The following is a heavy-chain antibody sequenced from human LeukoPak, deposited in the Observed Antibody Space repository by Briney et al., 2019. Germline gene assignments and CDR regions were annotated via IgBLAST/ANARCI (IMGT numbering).Heavy chain of an antibody. CDR1: GGTFSSYT. J-gene: IGHJ6*03. Sequence: SVKVSCKASGGTFSSYTISWVRQAPGQGLEWMGRIIPILGIANYAQKFQGRVTITADKSTSTAYMELSSLRSGDTAVYYCARDSITMIAGDYYYYMDVWGKGTTVTVSS. CDR3: ARDSITMIAGDYYYYMDV. CDR2: IIPILGIA. V-gene: IGHV1-69*04. D-gene: IGHD3-22*01.